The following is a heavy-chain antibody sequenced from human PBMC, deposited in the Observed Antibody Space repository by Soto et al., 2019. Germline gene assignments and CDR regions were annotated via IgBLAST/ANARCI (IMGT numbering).Heavy chain of an antibody. CDR2: ISTTSYTI. CDR3: ARSSLRIVTTYFDA. CDR1: GFIFSDYS. D-gene: IGHD3-16*02. V-gene: IGHV3-48*02. J-gene: IGHJ4*01. Sequence: GGSLRLSCETSGFIFSDYSMNWVRQAPGRGLEWVSYISTTSYTIYYAYSVEGRFTVSRDNAQNSLILEMNSLKDEDTAVYYCARSSLRIVTTYFDAWGHGTLVTVSS.